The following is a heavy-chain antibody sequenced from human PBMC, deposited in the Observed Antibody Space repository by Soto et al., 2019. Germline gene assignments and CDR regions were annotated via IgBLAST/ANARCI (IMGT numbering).Heavy chain of an antibody. V-gene: IGHV3-30*18. D-gene: IGHD4-17*01. CDR2: ISYEGRNK. CDR1: GFTFSLYG. Sequence: GGSLRLSCAVSGFTFSLYGMPWVRQAPGKGLEWVAFISYEGRNKYYADSVKGRFTLSRDNSKNTLSLQMESLRPEDTAVYYCAKGRDSTLLRWQYFDNWGQGTQVTVSS. CDR3: AKGRDSTLLRWQYFDN. J-gene: IGHJ4*02.